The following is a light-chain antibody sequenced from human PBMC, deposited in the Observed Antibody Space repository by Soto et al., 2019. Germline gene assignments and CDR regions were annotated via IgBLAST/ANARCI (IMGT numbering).Light chain of an antibody. CDR2: DVS. CDR3: SSYAGKYIMV. CDR1: SSDVGGYIY. J-gene: IGLJ1*01. V-gene: IGLV2-11*01. Sequence: QSALTQPRSVSGSPGQSVTISCTGSSSDVGGYIYVSWFQQHPGKAPKLMIYDVSKRPSGVPDRFSGSKSGNTASLTISGLQAEDEADYYCSSYAGKYIMVFGTGTKLTVL.